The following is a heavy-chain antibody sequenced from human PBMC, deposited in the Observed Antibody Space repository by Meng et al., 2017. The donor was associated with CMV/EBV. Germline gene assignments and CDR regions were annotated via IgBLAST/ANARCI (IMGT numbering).Heavy chain of an antibody. J-gene: IGHJ5*02. V-gene: IGHV4-59*12. CDR1: GGSISSYY. Sequence: SETLSLTCTVSGGSISSYYWSWIRQPPGKGLEWIGYIYYSGSTNYNPSLKSRVTISVDTSKNQFSLKLSSVTAADTAVYYCARGRGYSYGPTTGGCWFDPWGQGTLVTVSS. CDR3: ARGRGYSYGPTTGGCWFDP. CDR2: IYYSGST. D-gene: IGHD5-18*01.